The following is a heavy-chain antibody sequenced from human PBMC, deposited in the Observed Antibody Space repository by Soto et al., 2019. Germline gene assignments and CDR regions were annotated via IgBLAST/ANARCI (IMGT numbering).Heavy chain of an antibody. J-gene: IGHJ6*03. D-gene: IGHD6-13*01. V-gene: IGHV4-59*08. CDR1: VGSISSYY. CDR3: ARHSLAAAGTLYDYYYYYYMDV. Sequence: SETLSLTCTVSVGSISSYYWSWIRQPPGKGLEWIGYIYYSGSTNYNPSLKSRVTISVDTSKNQFSLKLSSVTAADTAVYYCARHSLAAAGTLYDYYYYYYMDVWGKGTTVTVSS. CDR2: IYYSGST.